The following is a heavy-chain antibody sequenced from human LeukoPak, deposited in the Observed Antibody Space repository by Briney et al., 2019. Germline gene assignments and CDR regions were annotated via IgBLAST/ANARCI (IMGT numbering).Heavy chain of an antibody. J-gene: IGHJ6*03. CDR2: IYPEDSDT. V-gene: IGHV5-51*01. D-gene: IGHD3-3*01. CDR3: ARHEVGGDSSSGYEYYYYMDV. CDR1: GYTFTNYW. Sequence: GESLKISCKASGYTFTNYWIGWVRQLPGKGLGWMGIIYPEDSDTKYSPSFQGQVTISVDESTSTAYLQWSSLKASDTAIYYCARHEVGGDSSSGYEYYYYMDVWGKGTAVTVSS.